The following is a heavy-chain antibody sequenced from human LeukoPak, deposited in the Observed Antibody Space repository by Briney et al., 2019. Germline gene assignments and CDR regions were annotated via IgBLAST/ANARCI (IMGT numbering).Heavy chain of an antibody. CDR1: GYSFTSYW. D-gene: IGHD1-26*01. CDR3: ARHEDSGTYY. CDR2: IYPGDSDT. V-gene: IGHV5-51*01. Sequence: GESLKISCKGSGYSFTSYWIGWVRQMPGKGLEWMGIIYPGDSDTRYSPSFQGLVTISADKSVNTAYLQWGSLKASDTGIYYCARHEDSGTYYWGQGTVVTVS. J-gene: IGHJ4*02.